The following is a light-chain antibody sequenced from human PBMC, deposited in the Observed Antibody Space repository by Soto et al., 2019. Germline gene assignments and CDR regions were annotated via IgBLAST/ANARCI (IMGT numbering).Light chain of an antibody. J-gene: IGKJ5*01. CDR3: MQALQTPIT. CDR2: MGF. Sequence: DLVMTQSPLSLPVTPGEPASISCRSSQSLLHSNGYNFLNWYLQKPGQSPQLLIYMGFNRASGVPDRFSGSGSGTDFTLRFSRVEAEDVGVYYCMQALQTPITFGRGTRLEIK. V-gene: IGKV2-28*01. CDR1: QSLLHSNGYNF.